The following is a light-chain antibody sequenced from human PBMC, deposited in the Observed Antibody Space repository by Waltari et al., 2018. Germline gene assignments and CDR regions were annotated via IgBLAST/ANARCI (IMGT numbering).Light chain of an antibody. Sequence: DIQMTHSPSSRSSSVGDRATITCRASQNIFNYLCLYHHKPGKAPKLLISSASILQSGVPSRFGGSGFGTDFALTITGLQPEDFGTYYCQQNASAPITFGRGTKVDIK. CDR2: SAS. CDR3: QQNASAPIT. CDR1: QNIFNY. J-gene: IGKJ1*01. V-gene: IGKV1-39*01.